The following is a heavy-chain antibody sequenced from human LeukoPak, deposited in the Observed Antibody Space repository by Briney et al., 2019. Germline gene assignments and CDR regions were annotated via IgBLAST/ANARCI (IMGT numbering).Heavy chain of an antibody. CDR3: TTEDYDFWSGQPGYYYYYMDV. CDR2: INSDGSST. V-gene: IGHV3-74*01. D-gene: IGHD3-3*01. Sequence: GGSLRLSCAASGFSFSNAWFSFTKAWMSWVRQAPGKGLEWVSRINSDGSSTSYADSVKGRFTISRDNSKNTLYLQMNSLKTEDTAVYYCTTEDYDFWSGQPGYYYYYMDVWGKGTTVTVSS. J-gene: IGHJ6*03. CDR1: GFSFSNAW.